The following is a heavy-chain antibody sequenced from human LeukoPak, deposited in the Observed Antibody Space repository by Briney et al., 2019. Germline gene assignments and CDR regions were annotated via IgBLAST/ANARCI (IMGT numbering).Heavy chain of an antibody. CDR1: GFTFSSYA. Sequence: GGSLRLSCAASGFTFSSYAMSWVRQAPGKGLEWVSAISGSGGSTYYADSVRGRFTISRDNSKSTLYLQMNSLRAEDTAVYYCAKGIVVVITVAHAFDIWGQGTMVTVSS. D-gene: IGHD3-22*01. CDR3: AKGIVVVITVAHAFDI. CDR2: ISGSGGST. V-gene: IGHV3-23*01. J-gene: IGHJ3*02.